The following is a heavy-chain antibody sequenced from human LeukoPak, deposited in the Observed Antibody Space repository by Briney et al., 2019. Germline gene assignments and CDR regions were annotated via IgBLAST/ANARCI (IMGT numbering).Heavy chain of an antibody. CDR1: GFTFDDYG. CDR2: INWDDGST. CDR3: VKDRGDSSGWYNYHYMDV. V-gene: IGHV3-43D*03. Sequence: GGSLRLSCAASGFTFDDYGMSWVRQAPGKGLEWVSLINWDDGSTYYVDSVKGRFTISRDNSKNSLYLQMNSLRVEDTALYYCVKDRGDSSGWYNYHYMDVWGKGTTVTVTS. J-gene: IGHJ6*03. D-gene: IGHD6-19*01.